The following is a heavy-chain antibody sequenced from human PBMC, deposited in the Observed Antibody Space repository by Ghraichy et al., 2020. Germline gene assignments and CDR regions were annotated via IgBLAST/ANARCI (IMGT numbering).Heavy chain of an antibody. CDR3: ASGRSGYYNWYFDL. V-gene: IGHV4-59*01. Sequence: SQTLSLTCTVSGGSISSYYWSWIRQPPGKGLEWIGYIYYSGSTNYNPSLKSRVTISVDTSKNQFSLKLSSVTAADTAVYYCASGRSGYYNWYFDLWGRGTLVTVSS. J-gene: IGHJ2*01. CDR2: IYYSGST. CDR1: GGSISSYY. D-gene: IGHD3-22*01.